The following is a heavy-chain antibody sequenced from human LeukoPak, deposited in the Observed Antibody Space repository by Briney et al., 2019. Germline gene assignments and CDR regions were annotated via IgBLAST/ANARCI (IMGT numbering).Heavy chain of an antibody. V-gene: IGHV3-30*04. J-gene: IGHJ4*02. D-gene: IGHD3-22*01. CDR1: GFTFSSYA. CDR3: ARAGSSGHYYGY. CDR2: ISYDGSNK. Sequence: GGSLRLSCAASGFTFSSYAMHWVRQAPGKGLEWVAVISYDGSNKYYADSVKGRFTISRDNAKNSLYLQMNSLRDEDTAVYYCARAGSSGHYYGYWGQGALVTVSS.